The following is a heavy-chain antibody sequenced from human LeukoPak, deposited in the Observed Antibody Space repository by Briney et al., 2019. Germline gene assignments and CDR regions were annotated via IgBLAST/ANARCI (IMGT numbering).Heavy chain of an antibody. D-gene: IGHD3-22*01. CDR3: AKRVRDSSGYYQDY. CDR1: GLTFSSHW. Sequence: TGGSLRLSCAASGLTFSSHWMHWVRQAPGKGLVWVSRITNDGSSTTYADSVKGRFTISRDNAKNMLYLQVNSLRAEDTAVYYCAKRVRDSSGYYQDYWGQGTLVTVSS. J-gene: IGHJ4*02. CDR2: ITNDGSST. V-gene: IGHV3-74*01.